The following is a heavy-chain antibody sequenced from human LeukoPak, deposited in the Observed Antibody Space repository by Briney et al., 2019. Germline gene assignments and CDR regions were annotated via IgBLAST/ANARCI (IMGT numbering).Heavy chain of an antibody. CDR2: INPNSGGT. CDR1: GYTFTGYY. CDR3: ARAPSSGFGDN. V-gene: IGHV1-2*02. J-gene: IGHJ4*02. Sequence: GASVKVSCKASGYTFTGYYTHWVRQAPGQGLEWMGWINPNSGGTNYAQKLQGRVTMITDTSTSTAYMELRSLRSDDTAVYYCARAPSSGFGDNWGQGTLVTVSS. D-gene: IGHD6-19*01.